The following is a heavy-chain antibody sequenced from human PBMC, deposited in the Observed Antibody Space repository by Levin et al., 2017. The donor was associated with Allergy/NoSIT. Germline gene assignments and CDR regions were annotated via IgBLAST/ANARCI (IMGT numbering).Heavy chain of an antibody. CDR3: ALHFGSINSPTVDV. J-gene: IGHJ6*02. CDR2: IFPGDSDT. V-gene: IGHV5-51*01. CDR1: GYIFTSFW. Sequence: GESLNISCKGSGYIFTSFWIAWVRQMPGKGLEWVGIIFPGDSDTRYSPSFEGQVTISADEAISTAYLQWSSLKVSDTAIYYCALHFGSINSPTVDVWGQGSTVTVSS. D-gene: IGHD3-3*02.